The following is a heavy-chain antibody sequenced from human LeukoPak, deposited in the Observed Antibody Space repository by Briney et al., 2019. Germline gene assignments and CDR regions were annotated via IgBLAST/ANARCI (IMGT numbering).Heavy chain of an antibody. D-gene: IGHD1-26*01. CDR3: ARDIFPYSGSYGAYDY. V-gene: IGHV1-69*04. CDR1: RGTFSSYA. J-gene: IGHJ4*02. Sequence: SVTVSCKASRGTFSSYAITWVRQAPGQGLEWMGRIIPMLGIANYAQKLQGRVMINADKSTNTAYMELSSLRSEDTAVYYCARDIFPYSGSYGAYDYWGQGTLVTVSS. CDR2: IIPMLGIA.